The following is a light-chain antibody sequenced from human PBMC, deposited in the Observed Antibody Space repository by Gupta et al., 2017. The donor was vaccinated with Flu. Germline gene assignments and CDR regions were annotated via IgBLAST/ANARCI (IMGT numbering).Light chain of an antibody. J-gene: IGKJ1*01. CDR1: QGLLHRNGDTY. CDR2: KIS. CDR3: LQAKDFPWT. Sequence: DIVMTQTPASLSVTLGQPASISCRSSQGLLHRNGDTYLSWFQQRPGQPPRLLIYKISNRASGVPDRFSGGGSGTDFTLEIKRVELEDVAIYYCLQAKDFPWTFGQGTXVDI. V-gene: IGKV2-24*01.